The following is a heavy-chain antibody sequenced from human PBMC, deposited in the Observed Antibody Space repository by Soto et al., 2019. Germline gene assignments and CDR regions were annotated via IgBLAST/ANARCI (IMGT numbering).Heavy chain of an antibody. CDR1: GFTFSDHY. Sequence: PGGSLRLSCAISGFTFSDHYMAWVRQVPGKGLEWIGRSRNRANSYSTEYAASVKGRFMVSRDDSRNSLHLQMNSLKTEDTAVYYCVSLWSVTGSRDYWGQGTLVTVSS. J-gene: IGHJ4*02. CDR3: VSLWSVTGSRDY. V-gene: IGHV3-72*01. CDR2: SRNRANSYST. D-gene: IGHD1-7*01.